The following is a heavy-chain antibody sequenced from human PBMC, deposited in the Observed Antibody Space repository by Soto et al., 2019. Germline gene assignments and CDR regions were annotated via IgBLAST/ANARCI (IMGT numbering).Heavy chain of an antibody. CDR3: EKDFDRCGWSYLDS. Sequence: GGSLRLSCAASGLICSDFAMTWVRQAPGKGLEWVSTISGNCGSTYFAAPLKGRFTISRDNSKNRLYLQMRSLRDEDTAKYYREKDFDRCGWSYLDSWRQGTPVTVSS. CDR2: ISGNCGST. J-gene: IGHJ4*02. D-gene: IGHD6-19*01. V-gene: IGHV3-23*01. CDR1: GLICSDFA.